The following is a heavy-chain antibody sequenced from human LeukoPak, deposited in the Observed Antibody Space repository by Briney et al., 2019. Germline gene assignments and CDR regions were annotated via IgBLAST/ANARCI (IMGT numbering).Heavy chain of an antibody. V-gene: IGHV3-20*03. J-gene: IGHJ3*02. CDR1: ELTFQDYA. CDR2: INWNSGNT. CDR3: ARAKACSSTTCPSDI. D-gene: IGHD2-2*01. Sequence: GGSLRLSFEASELTFQDYAMPWFRQVPGRGRVWASGINWNSGNTGYADSVKGRFTISRDNAKNSLYLQMNDLRAEDTALYYCARAKACSSTTCPSDIWGLGTMVTVSS.